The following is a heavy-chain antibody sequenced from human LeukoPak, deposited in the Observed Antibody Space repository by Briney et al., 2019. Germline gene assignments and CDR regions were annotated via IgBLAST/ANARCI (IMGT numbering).Heavy chain of an antibody. V-gene: IGHV1-8*02. CDR1: GYTFTGYY. CDR3: ARGLGSGNYYNY. CDR2: MNPNSGNT. J-gene: IGHJ4*02. Sequence: ASVKVSCKASGYTFTGYYMHWVRQAPGQGLEWMGWMNPNSGNTGYAQKFQGRVTMTRNTSISTAYMELSSLRSEDTAVYYCARGLGSGNYYNYWGQGTLVTVSS. D-gene: IGHD3-10*01.